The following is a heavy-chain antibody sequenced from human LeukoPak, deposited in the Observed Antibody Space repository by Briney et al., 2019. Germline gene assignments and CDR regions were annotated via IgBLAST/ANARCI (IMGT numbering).Heavy chain of an antibody. CDR2: IYYSGST. CDR3: ARAHIHRTFDP. Sequence: SETLSLTCTASGVSINSYYLSWIRQPPGKGLEWIRYIYYSGSTKYNADLKSRVTITVDTSKNQFSLKLSSVTGADTAVYYCARAHIHRTFDPWGQGTLVTVSS. J-gene: IGHJ5*02. V-gene: IGHV4-59*01. CDR1: GVSINSYY. D-gene: IGHD2-21*01.